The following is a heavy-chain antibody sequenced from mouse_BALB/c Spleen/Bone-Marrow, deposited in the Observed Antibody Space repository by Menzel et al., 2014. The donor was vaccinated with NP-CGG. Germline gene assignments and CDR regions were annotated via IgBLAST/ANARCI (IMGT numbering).Heavy chain of an antibody. CDR3: AREAAYYGNYGAMDY. Sequence: VQLQQSGPELGKPGDSVKISCKASGYSFTGYNMYWVKQSHRRSLEWIGYIDPYNGGTSYNQKSKGKATLTVDKSSSTAYMHLNSLTSEDSAIYYCAREAAYYGNYGAMDYWGQGTSVTVSS. D-gene: IGHD2-10*01. J-gene: IGHJ4*01. V-gene: IGHV1S135*01. CDR2: IDPYNGGT. CDR1: GYSFTGYN.